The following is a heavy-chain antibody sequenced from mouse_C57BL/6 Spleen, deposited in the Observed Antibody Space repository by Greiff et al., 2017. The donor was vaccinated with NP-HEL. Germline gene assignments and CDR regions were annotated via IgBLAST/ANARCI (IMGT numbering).Heavy chain of an antibody. Sequence: QVQLQQSGAELARPGASVKLSCKASGYTFTSYGISWVKQRPGQGLEWIGEIYPRSGNTYYNEKFKGKATLTADKSSSTAYMELRSLTSEDSAVYFCARWELGQYAMDYWGQGTSVTVSS. D-gene: IGHD4-1*01. CDR3: ARWELGQYAMDY. V-gene: IGHV1-81*01. J-gene: IGHJ4*01. CDR1: GYTFTSYG. CDR2: IYPRSGNT.